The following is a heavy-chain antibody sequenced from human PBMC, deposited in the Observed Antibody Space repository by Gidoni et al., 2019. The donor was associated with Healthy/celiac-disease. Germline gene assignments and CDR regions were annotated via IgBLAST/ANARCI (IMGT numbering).Heavy chain of an antibody. CDR2: ISGSGGST. CDR1: GFTFSSYA. Sequence: EVQLLESGGGLVQPGGSLRLSCAASGFTFSSYAMSWVRQAPGKGLEWFSAISGSGGSTYYADPVKGRFTISRDNSKNTLYLQMNSLRAEDTAVYYCAKGDRTIFGVVYPSPFDYWGQGTLVTVSS. V-gene: IGHV3-23*01. J-gene: IGHJ4*02. D-gene: IGHD3-3*01. CDR3: AKGDRTIFGVVYPSPFDY.